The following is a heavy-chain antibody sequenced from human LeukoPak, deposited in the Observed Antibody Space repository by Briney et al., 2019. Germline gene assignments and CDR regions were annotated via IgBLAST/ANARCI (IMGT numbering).Heavy chain of an antibody. J-gene: IGHJ2*01. CDR1: GGSISSSNW. D-gene: IGHD3-22*01. V-gene: IGHV4-4*02. CDR2: IYHSGST. Sequence: SETLSLTCAVSGGSISSSNWWSWVRQPPGKGLEWIGEIYHSGSTNYNPSLKSRVTMSVDKSKNQFSLKLSSVTAADTAVYYCARLYYDSSGYYSSYWYFDLWGRGTLVTVSS. CDR3: ARLYYDSSGYYSSYWYFDL.